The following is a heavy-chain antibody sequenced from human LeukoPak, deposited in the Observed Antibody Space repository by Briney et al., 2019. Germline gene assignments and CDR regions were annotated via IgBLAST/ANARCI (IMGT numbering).Heavy chain of an antibody. J-gene: IGHJ4*02. Sequence: GASVKVSCKASGYTFTGYYMHWVRQAPGQGLEWMGWINPNSGGTNYAQKFQGWVTMTRDTSISTAYMELSRLRSDDTAVYYCAREWRIAAAGSFDYWAREPWSPSPQ. V-gene: IGHV1-2*04. CDR1: GYTFTGYY. CDR3: AREWRIAAAGSFDY. CDR2: INPNSGGT. D-gene: IGHD6-13*01.